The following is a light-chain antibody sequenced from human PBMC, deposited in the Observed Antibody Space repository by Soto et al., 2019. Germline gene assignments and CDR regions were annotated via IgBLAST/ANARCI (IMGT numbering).Light chain of an antibody. J-gene: IGKJ4*01. Sequence: EIVLTQSPGTLSLSPGERATLSCRASQSVSSIYLAWYQQKPGQAPRLLIYGASSRPTGIPDRFSGSGSGTDFPLTISRLEPEVFAVYYCQQYGSSALTFGGGTKVEIK. CDR2: GAS. CDR3: QQYGSSALT. CDR1: QSVSSIY. V-gene: IGKV3-20*01.